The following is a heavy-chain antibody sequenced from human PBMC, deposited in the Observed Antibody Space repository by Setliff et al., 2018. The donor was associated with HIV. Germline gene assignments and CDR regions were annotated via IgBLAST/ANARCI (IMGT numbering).Heavy chain of an antibody. CDR1: GGSISTYF. V-gene: IGHV4-59*12. J-gene: IGHJ4*02. Sequence: SETLSLICTVSGGSISTYFWSWVRQTPGKGLEWIGYIYYTGSTSYNPSFRSRVTISVDKSKSQFSLKLNSVTAADTAVYYCGGNGYYSIDYWGQGTLVTVSS. CDR3: GGNGYYSIDY. CDR2: IYYTGST. D-gene: IGHD3-22*01.